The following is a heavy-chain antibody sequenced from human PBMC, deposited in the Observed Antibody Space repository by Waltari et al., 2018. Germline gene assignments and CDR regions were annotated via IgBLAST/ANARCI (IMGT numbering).Heavy chain of an antibody. D-gene: IGHD5-12*01. CDR3: ARVEMATIWYYFDY. J-gene: IGHJ4*02. CDR1: GYSISSGYY. CDR2: IYHSGST. Sequence: QVQLQESGPGLVKPSETLSLTCAVPGYSISSGYYWGWIRQPPGKGLEWIGSIYHSGSTYYNPSLKSRVTISVDTSKNQFSLKLSSVTAADTAVYYCARVEMATIWYYFDYWGQGTLVTVSS. V-gene: IGHV4-38-2*01.